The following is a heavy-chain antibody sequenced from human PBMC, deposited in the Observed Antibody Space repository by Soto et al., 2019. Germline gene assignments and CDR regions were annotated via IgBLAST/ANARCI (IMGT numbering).Heavy chain of an antibody. CDR3: ASEGIAAAGPFYYYYYYMDV. CDR2: IYYSGST. Sequence: SETLSLTCTVSGGSISSSSYYWGWIRQPPGKGLEWIGSIYYSGSTYYNPSLKSRVTISVDTSKNQFSLKLSSVTAADTAVYYCASEGIAAAGPFYYYYYYMDVWGKGTTVTVSS. CDR1: GGSISSSSYY. V-gene: IGHV4-39*01. D-gene: IGHD6-13*01. J-gene: IGHJ6*03.